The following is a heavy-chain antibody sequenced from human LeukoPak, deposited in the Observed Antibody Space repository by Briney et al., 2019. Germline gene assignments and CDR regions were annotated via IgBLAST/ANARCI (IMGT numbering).Heavy chain of an antibody. V-gene: IGHV1-69*02. J-gene: IGHJ5*02. D-gene: IGHD3-3*01. CDR1: GGTFSSYT. CDR3: ASWSESDTIFGVPRGNWFDP. Sequence: SVTVSCKASGGTFSSYTISWVRQAHGQGLEWMGRIIPILGITNYAQKFQGRVMITADKSTSTAYMELSSLRSEDTAVYYCASWSESDTIFGVPRGNWFDPWGQGTLVTVSS. CDR2: IIPILGIT.